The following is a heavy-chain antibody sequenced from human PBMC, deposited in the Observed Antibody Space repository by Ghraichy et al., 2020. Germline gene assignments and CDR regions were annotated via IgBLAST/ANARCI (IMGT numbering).Heavy chain of an antibody. V-gene: IGHV1-69*10. CDR2: IIPILGIA. CDR3: ASPYGSGGGIRSSWSEGDY. Sequence: SVKVSCKASGGTFSSYAISWVRQAPGQGLEWMGGIIPILGIANYAQKFQGRVTITADKSTSTAYMELSSLRSEDTAVYYCASPYGSGGGIRSSWSEGDYWGQGTLVTVSS. CDR1: GGTFSSYA. D-gene: IGHD3-10*01. J-gene: IGHJ4*02.